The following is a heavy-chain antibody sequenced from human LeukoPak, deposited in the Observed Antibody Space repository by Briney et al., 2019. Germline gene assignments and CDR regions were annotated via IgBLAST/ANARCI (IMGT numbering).Heavy chain of an antibody. D-gene: IGHD4-17*01. J-gene: IGHJ4*02. CDR1: GYTFTGYY. Sequence: ASVKVSCKASGYTFTGYYMHWVRQAPGQGLEWMGWINPNSGGTNYAQKFQGRVTMTRDTSISTAYMELSRLRSDDTAVYYCARVGYGDYGSFDYWGQGTLVTVSS. CDR2: INPNSGGT. CDR3: ARVGYGDYGSFDY. V-gene: IGHV1-2*02.